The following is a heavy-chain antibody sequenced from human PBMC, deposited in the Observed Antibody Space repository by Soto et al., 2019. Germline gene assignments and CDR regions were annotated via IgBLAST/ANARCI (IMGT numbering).Heavy chain of an antibody. V-gene: IGHV4-34*01. CDR3: ARGSRLITTVTAYSCNLFDP. CDR2: INHSGST. Sequence: PSENLSLTCAVYGGSFSGYYWSWIRQPPGKGLEWIGEINHSGSTNYNPSLKSRVTISVDTSKNQFSLKLSSVTAADTAVYYCARGSRLITTVTAYSCNLFDPPGRGTLVIGSA. J-gene: IGHJ5*02. CDR1: GGSFSGYY. D-gene: IGHD4-4*01.